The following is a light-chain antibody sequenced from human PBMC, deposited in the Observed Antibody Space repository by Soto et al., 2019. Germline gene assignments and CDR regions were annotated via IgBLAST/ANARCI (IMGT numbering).Light chain of an antibody. J-gene: IGKJ4*01. Sequence: DIQMTQSPSSLSASVGDRVTITCRASQSISNYLNWYQQKPGKAPKLLIYAASTLHSGVPSRFSGSGSGTDFTLNISSLEPEDFERYYCQQSHSTPLTFGGGTKVDSK. V-gene: IGKV1-39*01. CDR3: QQSHSTPLT. CDR1: QSISNY. CDR2: AAS.